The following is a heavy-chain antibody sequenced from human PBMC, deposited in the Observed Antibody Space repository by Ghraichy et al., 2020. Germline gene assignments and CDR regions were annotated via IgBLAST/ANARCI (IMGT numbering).Heavy chain of an antibody. J-gene: IGHJ6*02. CDR2: IRSKAYGGTT. CDR3: TRDPDYSKYYYYYGMDV. V-gene: IGHV3-49*04. CDR1: GFTFGDYA. D-gene: IGHD4-11*01. Sequence: GESLNISCTASGFTFGDYAMSWVRQAPGKGLEWVGFIRSKAYGGTTEYAASVKGRFTISRDDSKSIAYLQMNSLKTEDTAVYYCTRDPDYSKYYYYYGMDVWGQGTTVTVSS.